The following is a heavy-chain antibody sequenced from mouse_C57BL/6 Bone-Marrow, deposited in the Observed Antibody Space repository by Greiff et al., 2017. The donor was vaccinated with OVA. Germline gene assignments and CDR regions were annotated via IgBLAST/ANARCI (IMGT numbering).Heavy chain of an antibody. CDR2: IHPNSGST. CDR3: ARRYYGLHWYFDV. D-gene: IGHD1-1*01. J-gene: IGHJ1*03. CDR1: GYTFTSYW. V-gene: IGHV1-64*01. Sequence: VQLQQSGAELVKPGASVKLSCKASGYTFTSYWMHWVKQRPGQGLEWIGMIHPNSGSTNYNEKFKSKATLTVDKSSSTAYMQLSSLTSEDSAVYYCARRYYGLHWYFDVWGTGTTVTVSS.